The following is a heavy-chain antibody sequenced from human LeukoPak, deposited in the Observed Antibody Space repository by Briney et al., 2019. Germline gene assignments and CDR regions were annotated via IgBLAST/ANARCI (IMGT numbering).Heavy chain of an antibody. V-gene: IGHV3-23*01. CDR2: ISGSGGST. D-gene: IGHD1-20*01. CDR3: ANYNWNYGMDV. J-gene: IGHJ6*04. CDR1: GFTFSRYA. Sequence: GGSLRLSCAASGFTFSRYAMSWVRQAPGKGLEWVSAISGSGGSTYYADSVKGRFTISRDNSKNTLYLLLNSLRAEDTVVYYCANYNWNYGMDVWGKGTAVTVSS.